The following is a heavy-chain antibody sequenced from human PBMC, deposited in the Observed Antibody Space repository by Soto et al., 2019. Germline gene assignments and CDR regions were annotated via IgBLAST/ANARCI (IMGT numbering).Heavy chain of an antibody. D-gene: IGHD4-17*01. Sequence: GGSLRLSCAASGFTFSSYSMNWVRQAPGKGLEWVSYISSSSSTIYYADSVKGRFTISRDNAKNSLYLQMNSLRAEDTAVYYCARDGSGLRRFLGPTVGRYYYYMDVWGKGTTVTVSS. V-gene: IGHV3-48*01. CDR3: ARDGSGLRRFLGPTVGRYYYYMDV. CDR2: ISSSSSTI. CDR1: GFTFSSYS. J-gene: IGHJ6*03.